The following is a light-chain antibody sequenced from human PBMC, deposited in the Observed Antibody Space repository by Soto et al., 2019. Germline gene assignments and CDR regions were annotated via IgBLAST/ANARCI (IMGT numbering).Light chain of an antibody. CDR1: SGSIANNF. J-gene: IGLJ3*02. CDR2: KDN. V-gene: IGLV6-57*01. Sequence: NFMLTQPHSMSESPGKTVTMSCTRSSGSIANNFVQWYQQRPGSSPTTVIYKDNQRPSGVPDRFSGSIDSSSNSASLSISGLKTEDEADYYCQSYDNNNHWVFGGGTQLTVL. CDR3: QSYDNNNHWV.